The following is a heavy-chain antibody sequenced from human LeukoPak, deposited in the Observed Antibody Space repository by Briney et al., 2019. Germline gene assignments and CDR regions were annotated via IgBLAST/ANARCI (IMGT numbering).Heavy chain of an antibody. J-gene: IGHJ4*02. CDR1: GFTFSSYA. Sequence: GGSLRLSCAASGFTFSSYAMSWVRHAPGKGLEWVSAISGSGGSTYYADSVKGRFTISRDNSKNTLYLQMNSLRAEDTAVYYCAQHGSGTPCGYWGQGTLVTVSS. CDR3: AQHGSGTPCGY. CDR2: ISGSGGST. V-gene: IGHV3-23*01. D-gene: IGHD5-24*01.